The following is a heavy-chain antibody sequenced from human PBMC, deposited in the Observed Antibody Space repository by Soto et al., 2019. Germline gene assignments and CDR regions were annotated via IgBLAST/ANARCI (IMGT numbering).Heavy chain of an antibody. CDR1: GGSISSDNW. D-gene: IGHD3-3*02. CDR3: ASHFFSSHLL. Sequence: QVQLQESGPGLVKPSGTLSLTCAVSGGSISSDNWWSWVRQAPGKGLEWIGEVHHSLGSNYNPSLKSRVIIPVATSNNRFSLSLPSVTAADTAVSFCASHFFSSHLLWGRGTLVTVSS. J-gene: IGHJ4*02. CDR2: VHHSLGS. V-gene: IGHV4-4*02.